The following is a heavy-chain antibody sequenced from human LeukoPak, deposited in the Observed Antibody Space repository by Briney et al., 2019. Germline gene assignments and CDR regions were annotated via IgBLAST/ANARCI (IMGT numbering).Heavy chain of an antibody. CDR2: ISAYNGNT. V-gene: IGHV1-18*04. D-gene: IGHD7-27*01. CDR3: AREWGRKSVDESYYGMDV. CDR1: GYTFTSYG. Sequence: ASMKVSCKASGYTFTSYGISWVRQAPGQGLEWMGWISAYNGNTNYAQKLQGRVTMTTDTSTSTAYMELRSLRSDDTAVYYCAREWGRKSVDESYYGMDVWGKGTTVTVSS. J-gene: IGHJ6*04.